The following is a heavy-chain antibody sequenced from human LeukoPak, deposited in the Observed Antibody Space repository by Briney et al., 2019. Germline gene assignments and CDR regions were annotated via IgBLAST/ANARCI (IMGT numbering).Heavy chain of an antibody. J-gene: IGHJ6*04. CDR2: IRPDGHNK. V-gene: IGHV3-30*02. Sequence: GGSLRLSCAASAFIFIGYGMHWVRQAPGKGPEWVAFIRPDGHNKYYADSVKGRFMISRDNSKNTVDLQMNSLRGDDTAMYYCAKEGAASWDVDVWGKGTTVTVSS. CDR1: AFIFIGYG. CDR3: AKEGAASWDVDV. D-gene: IGHD3-3*02.